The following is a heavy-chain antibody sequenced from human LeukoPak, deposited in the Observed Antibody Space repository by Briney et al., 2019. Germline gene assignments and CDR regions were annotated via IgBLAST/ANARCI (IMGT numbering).Heavy chain of an antibody. CDR3: ASYSSSARSFDY. CDR1: GGSISSYY. D-gene: IGHD6-6*01. V-gene: IGHV4-59*12. CDR2: IYYSGST. J-gene: IGHJ4*02. Sequence: SETLSLTCTVSGGSISSYYWSWIRQPPRKGLEWIGYIYYSGSTNYNPSLKSRVTISVDTSKNQFSLKLSSVTAADTAVYYCASYSSSARSFDYWGQGTLVTVSS.